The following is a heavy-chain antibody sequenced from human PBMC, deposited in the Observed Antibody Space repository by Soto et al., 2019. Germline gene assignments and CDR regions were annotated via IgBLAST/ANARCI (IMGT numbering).Heavy chain of an antibody. V-gene: IGHV1-69*06. Sequence: SVKVSCKASGGTFSSYAISWVRQAPGQGLEWMGGIIPIFGTANYAQKFQGRVTITADKSMSTAYMELSSLRSEDTAVYYCASCYYYDSSGYPASYYYGMDVWGQGTTVTVSS. CDR1: GGTFSSYA. D-gene: IGHD3-22*01. CDR3: ASCYYYDSSGYPASYYYGMDV. CDR2: IIPIFGTA. J-gene: IGHJ6*02.